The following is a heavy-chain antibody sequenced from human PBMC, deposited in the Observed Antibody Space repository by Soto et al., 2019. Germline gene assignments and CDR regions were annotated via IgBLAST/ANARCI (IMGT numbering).Heavy chain of an antibody. CDR2: ISCYNHDT. CDR1: GYTYSRYG. V-gene: IGHV1-18*01. Sequence: ASVKVSCKASGYTYSRYGISWVRQAPGQGLEWMGWISCYNHDTSYAQKFQGRLSMATDTSTTTVYMELRSLTSDDTAVYYCARDRAAAGTSPVDYWGQGTLVPVSS. J-gene: IGHJ4*02. CDR3: ARDRAAAGTSPVDY. D-gene: IGHD6-13*01.